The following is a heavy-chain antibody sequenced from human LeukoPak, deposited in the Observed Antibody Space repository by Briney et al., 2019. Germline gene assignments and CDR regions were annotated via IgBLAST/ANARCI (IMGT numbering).Heavy chain of an antibody. CDR1: GFAFDDYA. CDR2: ISWNSGST. CDR3: AKSGGYSYGGYDY. V-gene: IGHV3-9*01. Sequence: GRSLRLSCAASGFAFDDYAMHWVRQAPGKGLEWVSGISWNSGSTGYADSVKGRFTISRDNAKNSLYLQMNSLRAEDTALYYCAKSGGYSYGGYDYWGQGTLVTVSS. D-gene: IGHD5-18*01. J-gene: IGHJ4*02.